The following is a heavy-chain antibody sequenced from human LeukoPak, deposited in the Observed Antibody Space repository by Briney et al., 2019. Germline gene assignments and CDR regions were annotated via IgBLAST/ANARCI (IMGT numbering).Heavy chain of an antibody. J-gene: IGHJ3*02. CDR2: IYYSGST. CDR3: VTTLGAAFDI. Sequence: PSETLSLTCTVSGGSISSYYWSWIRQPPGKGLEWIGYIYYSGSTNYNPSLKSRVTISVDTSKNQFSLKLSSVTAADTAVYYCVTTLGAAFDIWGQGTMVTVSS. D-gene: IGHD1-26*01. CDR1: GGSISSYY. V-gene: IGHV4-59*01.